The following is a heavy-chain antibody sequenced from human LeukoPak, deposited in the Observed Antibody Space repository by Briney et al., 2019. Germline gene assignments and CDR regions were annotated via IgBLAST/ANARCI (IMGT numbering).Heavy chain of an antibody. CDR3: ARENHGSFDY. J-gene: IGHJ4*02. V-gene: IGHV3-21*01. CDR1: GFTFSDYY. Sequence: PGGSLRLSCAASGFTFSDYYMNWVRQAPGKGLEWVSCISSSSTYIYYADSVRGRFAISRDNAKNSLYLQMNSLRAEDTAVYYCARENHGSFDYWGQGSLVTVSS. D-gene: IGHD1-14*01. CDR2: ISSSSTYI.